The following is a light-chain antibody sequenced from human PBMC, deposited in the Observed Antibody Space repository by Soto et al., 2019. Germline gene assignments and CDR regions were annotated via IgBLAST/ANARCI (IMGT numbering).Light chain of an antibody. Sequence: IVLTQSPGTLSLAPWERATLSCRASQSVSSNHLAWYQQKPGQSPRLLIYGASNRATGTPDRFSGSGSGTDFTLTISRLEPEDFAVYYCQQYGRTGTFGQGTKVDIK. V-gene: IGKV3-20*01. CDR3: QQYGRTGT. J-gene: IGKJ1*01. CDR2: GAS. CDR1: QSVSSNH.